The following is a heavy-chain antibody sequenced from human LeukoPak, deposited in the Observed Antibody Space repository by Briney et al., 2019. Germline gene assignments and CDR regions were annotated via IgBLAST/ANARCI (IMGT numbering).Heavy chain of an antibody. D-gene: IGHD6-13*01. V-gene: IGHV3-13*05. CDR1: GVTFSSYD. CDR3: ARAGIAAAGTNNYYYYGMDV. Sequence: GGSLRLSCAASGVTFSSYDMHWVRQATGKGLEWVSAIGTAGDPYYPGSVKGRFTISRENAKNSLYLQMNSLRSGDTAVYYCARAGIAAAGTNNYYYYGMDVWGQGTTVTVSS. CDR2: IGTAGDP. J-gene: IGHJ6*02.